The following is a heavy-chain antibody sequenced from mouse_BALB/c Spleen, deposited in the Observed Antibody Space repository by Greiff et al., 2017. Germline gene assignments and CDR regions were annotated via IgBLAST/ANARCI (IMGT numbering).Heavy chain of an antibody. D-gene: IGHD1-1*01. CDR2: IWWDDDK. J-gene: IGHJ1*01. V-gene: IGHV8-8*01. Sequence: QVTLKVSGPGILQPSQTLSLTCSFSGFSLSTSGMGVGWIRQPSGKGLEWLAHIWWDDDKRYNPALKSRLTISKDTSSNQVFLKIASVDTADTATYYCARIDYYGSSSYWYFDVWGAGTTVTVSS. CDR3: ARIDYYGSSSYWYFDV. CDR1: GFSLSTSGMG.